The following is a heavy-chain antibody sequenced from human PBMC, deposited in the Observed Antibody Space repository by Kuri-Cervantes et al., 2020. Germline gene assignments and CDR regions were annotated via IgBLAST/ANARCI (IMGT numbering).Heavy chain of an antibody. CDR1: GFTFSSYG. CDR3: ASLAGNPPGTYYYYYMDV. V-gene: IGHV3-33*01. Sequence: GESLKISCAASGFTFSSYGIHWVRQAPGKGLEWVAVIWYDGSNKYYADSVKGRFTISRDNSKNTLYLQMNSLRAEDTAVYYCASLAGNPPGTYYYYYMDVWGKGTTVTVSS. J-gene: IGHJ6*03. CDR2: IWYDGSNK. D-gene: IGHD1-14*01.